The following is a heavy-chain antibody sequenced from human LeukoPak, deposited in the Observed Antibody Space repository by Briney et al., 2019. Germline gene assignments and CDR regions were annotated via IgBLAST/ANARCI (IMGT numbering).Heavy chain of an antibody. V-gene: IGHV3-21*01. CDR1: GFTFGSYS. Sequence: GGSLRLSXAASGFTFGSYSMNWVRQTPGKGLEWPSSISSSSSYIYYADSVKSRFTISRDNAKNSLYLQMNSLRAEDTAVYYCARDDSYSSSWYTPDAFDIWGQGTMVTVSS. CDR2: ISSSSSYI. J-gene: IGHJ3*02. D-gene: IGHD6-13*01. CDR3: ARDDSYSSSWYTPDAFDI.